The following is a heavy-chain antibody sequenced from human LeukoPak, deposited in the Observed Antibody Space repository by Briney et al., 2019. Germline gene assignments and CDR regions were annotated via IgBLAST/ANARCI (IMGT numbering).Heavy chain of an antibody. J-gene: IGHJ3*02. V-gene: IGHV3-64*01. Sequence: GGSLRLSCAASGFTFSTYVMQWVRQAPGKGLEYVSAITGDGGYTYYANSVKGRFTISRDNSKKTLYLQMGSLRADDMAVYYCARVSTNDRRNAFDIWSQGTMVTVSS. D-gene: IGHD2-8*01. CDR1: GFTFSTYV. CDR2: ITGDGGYT. CDR3: ARVSTNDRRNAFDI.